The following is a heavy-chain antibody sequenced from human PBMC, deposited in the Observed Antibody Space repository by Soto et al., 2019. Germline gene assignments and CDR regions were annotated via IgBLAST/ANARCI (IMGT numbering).Heavy chain of an antibody. J-gene: IGHJ4*02. V-gene: IGHV3-33*01. Sequence: QVQLVESGGGVGQPGRSLRLSCEASGFTFSSYGMHWVRQAPGKGLEWVAVIWYDGSNKYYADSVKGRFTISRDNSKNTLDLQMNSLRAEDTAVYYCARDKVAVGGIDYWGQGTLSPSPQ. CDR2: IWYDGSNK. CDR3: ARDKVAVGGIDY. CDR1: GFTFSSYG. D-gene: IGHD6-19*01.